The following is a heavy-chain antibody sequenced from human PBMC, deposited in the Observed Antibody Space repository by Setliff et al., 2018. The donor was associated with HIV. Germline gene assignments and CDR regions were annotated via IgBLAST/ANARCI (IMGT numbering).Heavy chain of an antibody. CDR1: AGSISSHY. CDR3: ARLGYCSRTTCYGYYYMDV. Sequence: SETLSLTCSVSAGSISSHYWSWIRQPPGKGLEWIGYIYNSRSTNYHPSLKSRLTISVDTSKNQFSLKLSSVTAADTAVYYCARLGYCSRTTCYGYYYMDVWGKGTTVTVSS. V-gene: IGHV4-59*08. J-gene: IGHJ6*03. D-gene: IGHD2-2*01. CDR2: IYNSRST.